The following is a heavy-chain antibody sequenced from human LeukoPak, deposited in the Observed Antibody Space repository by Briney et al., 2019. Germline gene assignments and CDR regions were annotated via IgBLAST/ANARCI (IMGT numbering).Heavy chain of an antibody. V-gene: IGHV3-53*01. D-gene: IGHD3-3*02. CDR3: ASLARDY. J-gene: IGHJ4*01. CDR1: GFIVSNTY. CDR2: IHNDGST. Sequence: PGGSLRLSCAASGFIVSNTYMTWVRQAPGKGLEWVSVIHNDGSTYYADSVKGRFTVSRDNSKNMLFLRMNSLRVEDTAVYSCASLARDYWGQGTLVSVSS.